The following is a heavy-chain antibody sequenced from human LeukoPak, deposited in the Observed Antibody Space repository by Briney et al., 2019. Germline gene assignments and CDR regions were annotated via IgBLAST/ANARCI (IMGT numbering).Heavy chain of an antibody. D-gene: IGHD4-17*01. CDR2: IYISGST. J-gene: IGHJ4*02. CDR3: ARETSTVTYRIFDY. V-gene: IGHV4-4*07. CDR1: RGSISSYY. Sequence: SETLSLTCTVSRGSISSYYWSWIRQPAGKGLDWIGRIYISGSTNYNPSLKSRVTMSVDTSKSQFSLKLTSVIAADTAVYYCARETSTVTYRIFDYWGQGTLVTVSS.